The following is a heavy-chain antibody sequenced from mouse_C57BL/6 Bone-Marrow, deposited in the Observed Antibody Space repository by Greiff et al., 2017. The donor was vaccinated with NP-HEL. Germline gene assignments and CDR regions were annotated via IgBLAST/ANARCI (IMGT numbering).Heavy chain of an antibody. J-gene: IGHJ4*01. CDR1: GFTFSDYY. D-gene: IGHD4-1*01. Sequence: EVQRVESGGGLVQPGGSLKLSCAASGFTFSDYYMYWVRQTPEKRLEWVAYISNGGGSTYYPDTVKGRFTISRDNAKNTLYLQMSRLKSEDTAMYYCARSRVLGPYYYAMDYWGQGTSVTVSS. CDR2: ISNGGGST. CDR3: ARSRVLGPYYYAMDY. V-gene: IGHV5-12*01.